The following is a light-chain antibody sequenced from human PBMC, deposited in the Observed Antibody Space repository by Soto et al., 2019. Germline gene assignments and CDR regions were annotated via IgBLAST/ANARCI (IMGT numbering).Light chain of an antibody. J-gene: IGKJ4*01. CDR2: GAS. Sequence: IQMTQSPSSLSASVGDSVTITCRASQGVDSDLSWYQQRPGKAPKLLIYGASNLHSGVPSRFSGRGSGTLFTLTIISLQPEDVATYYCQQSYSTLVLTFGGGTKVELK. CDR3: QQSYSTLVLT. CDR1: QGVDSD. V-gene: IGKV1-39*01.